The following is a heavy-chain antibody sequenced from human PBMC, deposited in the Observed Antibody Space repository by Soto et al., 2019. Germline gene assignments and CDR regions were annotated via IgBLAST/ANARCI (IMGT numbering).Heavy chain of an antibody. CDR1: GFTFSSYA. CDR2: ISGSGGST. Sequence: GGSLRLSCAASGFTFSSYAMSWVRQAPGKGLEWVSAISGSGGSTYYADSVKGRFTISRDNSKNTLYLQMNSLRAEDTAVYYCAKDRPGHDFWSGPPFGATWYYFDYWGQGTLVTVSS. D-gene: IGHD3-3*01. CDR3: AKDRPGHDFWSGPPFGATWYYFDY. J-gene: IGHJ4*02. V-gene: IGHV3-23*01.